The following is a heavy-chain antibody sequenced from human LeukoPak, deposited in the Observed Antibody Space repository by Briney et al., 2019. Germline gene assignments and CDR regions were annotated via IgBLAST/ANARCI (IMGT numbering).Heavy chain of an antibody. J-gene: IGHJ4*02. Sequence: SETLSLTCAVSGGSISSSNWWSWVRQPPGKGLEWIGEIYHSGSTYYNPSLKSRVTISVDTSKNQFSLKLSSVTAADTAVYYCARDSPHGSTALDYWGQGTLVTVSS. CDR2: IYHSGST. D-gene: IGHD4-11*01. CDR1: GGSISSSNW. V-gene: IGHV4-4*02. CDR3: ARDSPHGSTALDY.